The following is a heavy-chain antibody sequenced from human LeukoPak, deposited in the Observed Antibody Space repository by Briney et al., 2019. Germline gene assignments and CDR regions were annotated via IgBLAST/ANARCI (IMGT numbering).Heavy chain of an antibody. CDR1: GGSISSYH. V-gene: IGHV4-4*07. Sequence: ASETLSLTCTVSGGSISSYHWSWIRQPAGKGLEWIGRIYTSGSTNYNPSLKSRVTMSVDTSKNQFSLKLSSVTAADTAVYYCARDGSSGSSGWLTRGPFDYWGQGTLVTVSS. CDR2: IYTSGST. J-gene: IGHJ4*02. CDR3: ARDGSSGSSGWLTRGPFDY. D-gene: IGHD6-19*01.